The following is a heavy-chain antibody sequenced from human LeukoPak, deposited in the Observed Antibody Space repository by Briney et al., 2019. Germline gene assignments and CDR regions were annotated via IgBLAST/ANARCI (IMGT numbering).Heavy chain of an antibody. V-gene: IGHV1-3*01. Sequence: PGASVKVACKASGYTFTSYAMHWVRQAPGQRLEWMGWINAGNGNTKYSQKFQGRVTITRDTSASTAYMELSSLRSEDTAVYYCARVMVRGVIINNWFDPWGQGTLVTVSS. CDR3: ARVMVRGVIINNWFDP. J-gene: IGHJ5*02. CDR2: INAGNGNT. CDR1: GYTFTSYA. D-gene: IGHD3-10*01.